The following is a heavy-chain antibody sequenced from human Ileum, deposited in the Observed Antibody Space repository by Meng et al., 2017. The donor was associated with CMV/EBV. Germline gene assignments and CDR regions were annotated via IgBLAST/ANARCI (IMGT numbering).Heavy chain of an antibody. D-gene: IGHD6-13*01. V-gene: IGHV3-9*01. J-gene: IGHJ4*02. CDR3: SKADGYSSSRYGIDY. CDR2: ISWNSGSI. Sequence: SLKISCATSGFTFDDYAMHWVRQAPGKGLEWVSGISWNSGSIGYADSVKGRFTISRDNAKNSLYLQMNSLRAEDTALYYCSKADGYSSSRYGIDYWGQGTLVTVSS. CDR1: GFTFDDYA.